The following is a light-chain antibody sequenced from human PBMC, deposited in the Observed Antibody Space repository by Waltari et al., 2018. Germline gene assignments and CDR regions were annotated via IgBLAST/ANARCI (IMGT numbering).Light chain of an antibody. Sequence: SYVLTQPPSVSVAPGQTARITCGGNNIGGKSVHWYQLKPGQAPELVVYDDTDRPSGIPERFSGSNSGNTATLTISRVEAGDEADDYCQVWISGTDHPFGGGTKLTVL. CDR3: QVWISGTDHP. CDR1: NIGGKS. J-gene: IGLJ2*01. V-gene: IGLV3-21*02. CDR2: DDT.